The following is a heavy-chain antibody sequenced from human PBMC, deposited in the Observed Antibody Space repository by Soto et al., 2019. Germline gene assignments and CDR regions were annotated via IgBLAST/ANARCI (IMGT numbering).Heavy chain of an antibody. D-gene: IGHD2-2*02. CDR1: GFTFSSYA. CDR2: ISGSGGST. Sequence: LRLSCAASGFTFSSYAMSWVRQAPGKGLEWVSAISGSGGSTYYADSVKGRFTISRDNSKNTLYLQMNSLRAEDTAVYYCAKDTNDLNCSSTSCYTRSYGMDVWGQGTTVTVSS. J-gene: IGHJ6*02. V-gene: IGHV3-23*01. CDR3: AKDTNDLNCSSTSCYTRSYGMDV.